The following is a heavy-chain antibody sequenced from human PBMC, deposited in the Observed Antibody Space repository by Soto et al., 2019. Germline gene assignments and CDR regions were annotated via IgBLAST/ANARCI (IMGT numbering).Heavy chain of an antibody. V-gene: IGHV4-39*01. D-gene: IGHD5-18*01. CDR2: FYYSGGT. J-gene: IGHJ4*02. CDR1: SGSISSSSYY. CDR3: VRQSGYSYGEFFDD. Sequence: SDTLSLTCTFSSGSISSSSYYWGWIRRPPGKGLEWIGSFYYSGGTDYNPALKRRVTISGETSKNQFYLKLSYVNEPDTDVYYIVRQSGYSYGEFFDDCGQGTLVT.